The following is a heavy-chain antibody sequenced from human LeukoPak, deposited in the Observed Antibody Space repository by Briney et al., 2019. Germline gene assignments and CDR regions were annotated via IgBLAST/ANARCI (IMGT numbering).Heavy chain of an antibody. Sequence: ASVKVSCKASGYTFTGYYMHRVRQAPGQGLEWMGWTNPNSGGTNYAQKFQGRVTMTRDASISTAYMELSRLRSDDTAVYYCARDRRVYYDSSGYSWWSFDYWGQGTLVTVSS. V-gene: IGHV1-2*02. D-gene: IGHD3-22*01. J-gene: IGHJ4*02. CDR2: TNPNSGGT. CDR1: GYTFTGYY. CDR3: ARDRRVYYDSSGYSWWSFDY.